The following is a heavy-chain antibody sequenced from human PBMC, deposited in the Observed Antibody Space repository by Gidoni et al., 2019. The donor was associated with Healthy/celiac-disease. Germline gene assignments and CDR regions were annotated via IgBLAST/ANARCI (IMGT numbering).Heavy chain of an antibody. J-gene: IGHJ6*02. Sequence: SSSYIYYADSVKGRFTISRDNAKNSLYLQMNSLSAEDTAVYYCARDGGYCTTGVCYRSLNYYGMDVWGQGTTVTVSS. CDR3: ARDGGYCTTGVCYRSLNYYGMDV. D-gene: IGHD2-8*01. V-gene: IGHV3-21*01. CDR2: SSSYI.